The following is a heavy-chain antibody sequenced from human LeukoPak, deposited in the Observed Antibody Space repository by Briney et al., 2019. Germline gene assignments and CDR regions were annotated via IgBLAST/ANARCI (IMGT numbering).Heavy chain of an antibody. CDR1: GYTFTTYG. CDR3: ATDRYRSSGFSLDY. J-gene: IGHJ4*02. V-gene: IGHV1-18*01. Sequence: ASVKVSCKSSGYTFTTYGITWVRQAPGQGLEWMGWISGKNGSTIYEQKLQGRVTMTEDTSTDTAYMELSSLRSEDTAVYYCATDRYRSSGFSLDYWGQGTLVTVSS. D-gene: IGHD6-19*01. CDR2: ISGKNGST.